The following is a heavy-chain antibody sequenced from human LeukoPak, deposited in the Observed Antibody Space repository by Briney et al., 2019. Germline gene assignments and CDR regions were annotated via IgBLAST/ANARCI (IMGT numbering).Heavy chain of an antibody. V-gene: IGHV3-7*01. CDR2: INQDGSEK. CDR1: GCTFSSYW. CDR3: ARVYFQYYYDSSGQNDY. Sequence: GGSLRLSCAASGCTFSSYWMSWVRQAPGKGLEWVANINQDGSEKYYVDSVKGRFTISRDNAKNSLYLQMNSLRAEATAVYYCARVYFQYYYDSSGQNDYWGQGILVTVSS. J-gene: IGHJ4*02. D-gene: IGHD3-22*01.